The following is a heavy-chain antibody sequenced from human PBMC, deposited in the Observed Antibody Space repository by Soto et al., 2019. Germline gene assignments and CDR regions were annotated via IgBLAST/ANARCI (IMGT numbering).Heavy chain of an antibody. D-gene: IGHD3-3*01. Sequence: AASVKVSCKASGYTFTSYGISWVRQAPGQGLEWMGWISAYNGKTNYAQKLQGRVTMTTDTSTSTAYMELRSLRSDDTAVYYCARDSRPITIFGVVIKRYNWFDPWGQGTLVTVSS. CDR3: ARDSRPITIFGVVIKRYNWFDP. V-gene: IGHV1-18*01. CDR2: ISAYNGKT. J-gene: IGHJ5*02. CDR1: GYTFTSYG.